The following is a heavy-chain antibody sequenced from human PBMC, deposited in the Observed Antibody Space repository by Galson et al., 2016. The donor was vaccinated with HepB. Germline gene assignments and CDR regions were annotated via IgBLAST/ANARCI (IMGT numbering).Heavy chain of an antibody. J-gene: IGHJ4*01. CDR3: ASPKVGARYTTVDF. D-gene: IGHD1-26*01. CDR2: MYYSGSA. Sequence: SETLSLTCSVSGDSVTRNTYYWGWIRQPPGKGLEWIGSMYYSGSAYYNPSFKGRVTISLDTSKNQFSLKLTSVTAADTAVYYCASPKVGARYTTVDFWGHGTLVTVSS. CDR1: GDSVTRNTYY. V-gene: IGHV4-39*01.